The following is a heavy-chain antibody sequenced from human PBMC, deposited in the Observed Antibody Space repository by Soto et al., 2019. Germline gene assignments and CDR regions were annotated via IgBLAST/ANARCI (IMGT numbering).Heavy chain of an antibody. D-gene: IGHD2-2*01. Sequence: QVQLVQSGAEVEKPGSSVKVSCKASGGTFSSYAISWVRQAPGQGLEWMGGIIPIFGTANYAQKFQGRVTITADESTSTAYMELSSLRSEDTAVYYCARDLDIVLVPAAIQDYYYGMDVWGQGTTVTVSS. CDR1: GGTFSSYA. J-gene: IGHJ6*02. V-gene: IGHV1-69*12. CDR2: IIPIFGTA. CDR3: ARDLDIVLVPAAIQDYYYGMDV.